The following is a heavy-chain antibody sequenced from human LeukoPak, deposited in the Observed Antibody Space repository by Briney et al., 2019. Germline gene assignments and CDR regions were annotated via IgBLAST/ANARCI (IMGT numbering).Heavy chain of an antibody. CDR3: AKARTTTTAGWFDP. D-gene: IGHD4-17*01. CDR2: VSGSGGTT. CDR1: GFTFSSFP. J-gene: IGHJ5*02. Sequence: PPGRSLRLSCAASGFTFSSFPMTWVRQAPGKGLEWVSTVSGSGGTTFYADSVKGRFTISRDNSKSTLYLQMNSLRVEDTALYYCAKARTTTTAGWFDPWGQGTLVTVSS. V-gene: IGHV3-23*01.